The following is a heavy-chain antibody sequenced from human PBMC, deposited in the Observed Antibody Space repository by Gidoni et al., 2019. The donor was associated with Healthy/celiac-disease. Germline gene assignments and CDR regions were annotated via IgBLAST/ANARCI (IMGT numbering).Heavy chain of an antibody. Sequence: QVQLQQSGPGLVKPSQTLSLTCAISGDSVSSNRAAWNWIRQSPSRGLEWLGRTYYRSKWYYEYAVSVKSRIPINPDTSKNQFSLHLNSVTPEDTAVYYCVRDPVTVTGHCDYWGQGTLVTVSS. D-gene: IGHD6-19*01. CDR3: VRDPVTVTGHCDY. V-gene: IGHV6-1*01. J-gene: IGHJ4*02. CDR1: GDSVSSNRAA. CDR2: TYYRSKWYY.